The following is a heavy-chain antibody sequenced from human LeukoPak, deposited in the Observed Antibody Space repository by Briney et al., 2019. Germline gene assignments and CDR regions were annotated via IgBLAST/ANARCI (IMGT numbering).Heavy chain of an antibody. CDR2: TCYRSKWYN. Sequence: SQTLSLTCAISGDSVSSNSAAWNWIRQSPSRGLEWLGRTCYRSKWYNDYAVSVKSRITINPDTSKNQFSLQLNSVTPEDTAVYYCAREVVTSDYYYYYMDVWGKGTTVTVSS. V-gene: IGHV6-1*01. J-gene: IGHJ6*03. D-gene: IGHD2-21*02. CDR1: GDSVSSNSAA. CDR3: AREVVTSDYYYYYMDV.